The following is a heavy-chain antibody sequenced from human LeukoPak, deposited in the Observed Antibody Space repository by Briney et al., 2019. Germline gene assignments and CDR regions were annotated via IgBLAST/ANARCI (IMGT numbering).Heavy chain of an antibody. CDR3: ARDTRGYSGYDKRDY. CDR1: GFTVSSNY. CDR2: IYSGGST. D-gene: IGHD5-12*01. Sequence: GGSLRLSCAASGFTVSSNYMSWVRQAPGKGLEWVSVIYSGGSTYYADSVKGRFTISRDNSKNTLYLQMNSLRAEDTAVYYCARDTRGYSGYDKRDYWGQGTLVTVSS. J-gene: IGHJ4*02. V-gene: IGHV3-53*01.